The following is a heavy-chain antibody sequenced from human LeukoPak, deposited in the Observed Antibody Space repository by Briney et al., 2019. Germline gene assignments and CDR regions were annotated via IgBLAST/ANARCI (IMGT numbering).Heavy chain of an antibody. CDR3: AKGLGGFGGYYFDY. D-gene: IGHD3-10*01. CDR2: ISGSGGST. Sequence: GRSLRLSCAASGFTFSSYAMHWVRQAPGKGLEWVSAISGSGGSTYYADSVKGRFTISRDNSKNTLYLQMNSLRAEDTAVYYCAKGLGGFGGYYFDYWGQGTLVTVSS. J-gene: IGHJ4*02. CDR1: GFTFSSYA. V-gene: IGHV3-23*01.